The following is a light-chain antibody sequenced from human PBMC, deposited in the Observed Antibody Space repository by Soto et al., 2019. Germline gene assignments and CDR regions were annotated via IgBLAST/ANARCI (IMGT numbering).Light chain of an antibody. J-gene: IGKJ1*01. CDR2: GAS. CDR1: QSVSNN. V-gene: IGKV3-15*01. CDR3: QQYNNWPPWT. Sequence: EIVMTQSPAALSVSPGERATLSCRASQSVSNNLAWYQQKLGQAPRLLIYGASTRATGIPARFSGSGSGTAFTLTIISLQSEDFAVDFCQQYNNWPPWTFGQGTKVEIK.